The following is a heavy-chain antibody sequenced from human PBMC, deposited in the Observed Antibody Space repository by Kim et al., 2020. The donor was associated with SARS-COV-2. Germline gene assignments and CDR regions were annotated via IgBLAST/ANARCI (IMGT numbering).Heavy chain of an antibody. V-gene: IGHV3-74*01. D-gene: IGHD4-4*01. CDR2: K. J-gene: IGHJ6*02. CDR3: ARDYMNYGMDV. Sequence: KNTADSVKGRFSISSDNAKNTLYLQMNSLRAEDTAVYYCARDYMNYGMDVLGQGTTVTVSS.